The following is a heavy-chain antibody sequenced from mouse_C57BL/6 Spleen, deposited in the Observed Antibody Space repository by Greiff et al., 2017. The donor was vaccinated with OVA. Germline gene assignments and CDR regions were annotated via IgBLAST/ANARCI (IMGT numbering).Heavy chain of an antibody. CDR3: ARGREDVGWYFDV. CDR2: ISYDGSN. J-gene: IGHJ1*03. V-gene: IGHV3-6*01. CDR1: GYSITSGYY. Sequence: EVQRVESGPGLVKPSQSLSLTCSVTGYSITSGYYWNWIRQFPGNKLEWMGYISYDGSNNYNPSLKNRISITRDTSKNQFFLKLNSVTTEDTATYDGARGREDVGWYFDVWGTGTTVTVSS.